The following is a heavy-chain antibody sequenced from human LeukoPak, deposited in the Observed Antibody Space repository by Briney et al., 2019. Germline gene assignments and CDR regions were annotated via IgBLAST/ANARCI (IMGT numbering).Heavy chain of an antibody. V-gene: IGHV4-34*01. CDR3: AVDYGDYYYYYMDV. CDR2: INHSGST. J-gene: IGHJ6*03. Sequence: PSETLSLTCAVYGGSFSGYYWSWIRQPPGKGLEWIGEINHSGSTNYNPSLKSRVTLSVDTSKNQFSLKLSSVTAADTAVYYCAVDYGDYYYYYMDVWGKGTTVTVS. D-gene: IGHD4-17*01. CDR1: GGSFSGYY.